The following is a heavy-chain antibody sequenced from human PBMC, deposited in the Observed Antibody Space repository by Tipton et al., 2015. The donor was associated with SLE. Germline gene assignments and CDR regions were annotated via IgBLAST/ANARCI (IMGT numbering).Heavy chain of an antibody. J-gene: IGHJ5*02. V-gene: IGHV4-59*12. CDR3: ASAYRVGYCTITSCPNWFDP. Sequence: TLSLTCTVSDDSITTDYWTWIRQPPGKGLEYIGYVSYSGVTNSNPSLQSRVTMSIDASKNQFSLKLSSVTAADTAVYYCASAYRVGYCTITSCPNWFDPWGQGTLVTVSS. D-gene: IGHD2-2*03. CDR2: VSYSGVT. CDR1: DDSITTDY.